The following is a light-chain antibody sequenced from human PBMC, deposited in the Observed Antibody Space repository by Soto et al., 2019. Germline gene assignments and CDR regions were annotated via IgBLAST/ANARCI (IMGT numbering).Light chain of an antibody. CDR1: SSDVGGYDH. Sequence: QSVLTQPASVSGSPGQSITISCTGTSSDVGGYDHVSWYQKHPGKAPKLIIYDVTVRPSGISRRFSGSKSDNTASLAVSGFQPEDEADYYCSSYTNIDTLLFGGGTKLTFL. V-gene: IGLV2-14*03. J-gene: IGLJ3*02. CDR2: DVT. CDR3: SSYTNIDTLL.